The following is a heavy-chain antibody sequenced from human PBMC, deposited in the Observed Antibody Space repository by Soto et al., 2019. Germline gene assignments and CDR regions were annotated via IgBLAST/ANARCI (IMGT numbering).Heavy chain of an antibody. CDR1: GFTFSDYY. Sequence: GGSLRLSCAASGFTFSDYYMSWIRQAPGKGLEWVSYISSSGSTIYYADSVKGRFTISRDNAKNSLYLQMNSLRAEDTAVYYCARVQRRAPPQTTGYDPSEVFDPWGQGTLVTVSS. CDR2: ISSSGSTI. D-gene: IGHD3-9*01. CDR3: ARVQRRAPPQTTGYDPSEVFDP. V-gene: IGHV3-11*01. J-gene: IGHJ5*02.